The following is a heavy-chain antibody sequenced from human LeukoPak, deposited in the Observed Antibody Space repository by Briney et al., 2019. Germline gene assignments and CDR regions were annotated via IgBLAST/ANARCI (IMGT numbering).Heavy chain of an antibody. CDR2: IYHSGST. D-gene: IGHD6-6*01. V-gene: IGHV4-30-2*01. Sequence: PSQTLSLTCTVSGGSISSGGYYWSWIRQPPGKGLKWIGYIYHSGSTYYNPSLKSRVTISVDRSKNQFSLKLSSVTAADTAVYYCARGGEYSSSGMDYWGQGTLVTVSS. CDR1: GGSISSGGYY. J-gene: IGHJ4*02. CDR3: ARGGEYSSSGMDY.